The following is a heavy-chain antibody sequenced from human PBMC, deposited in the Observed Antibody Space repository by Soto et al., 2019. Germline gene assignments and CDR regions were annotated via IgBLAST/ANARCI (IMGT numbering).Heavy chain of an antibody. J-gene: IGHJ6*02. CDR1: GGSFSGYY. CDR2: INHSGST. Sequence: PSETLSLTCAVYGGSFSGYYWSWIRQPPGKGLEWIGEINHSGSTNYNPSLKSRVTISVDTSKNQFSLKLSSVTAADTAVYYCARVAAATYYYYGMDVWGQGTTVTVSS. V-gene: IGHV4-34*01. CDR3: ARVAAATYYYYGMDV. D-gene: IGHD6-13*01.